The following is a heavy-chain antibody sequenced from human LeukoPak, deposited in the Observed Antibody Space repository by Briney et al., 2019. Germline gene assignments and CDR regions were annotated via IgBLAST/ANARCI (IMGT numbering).Heavy chain of an antibody. CDR2: IIPILGIA. J-gene: IGHJ4*02. CDR3: ARGGDGYNNFGH. V-gene: IGHV1-69*04. D-gene: IGHD5-24*01. CDR1: GGTFSSYA. Sequence: SVKVSCKASGGTFSSYAISWVRQAPGQGLEWMGRIIPILGIANYAQKFQGRVTITADKSTSTAYMELSSLRSEDTAVYYCARGGDGYNNFGHWGQGTLVTVSS.